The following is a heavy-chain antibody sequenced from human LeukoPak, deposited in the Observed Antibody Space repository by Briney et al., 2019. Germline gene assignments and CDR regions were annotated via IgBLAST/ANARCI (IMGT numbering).Heavy chain of an antibody. Sequence: GGSLRLSCSASASVFSRLTMNWFRQSPGKGLEWVSSISTSSNYIFYSDSVKGRFNISRDNAKNSLYLQMNSLRAEDTAVYYCARAAVEMATDTVYYFDYWGQGTLVTVSS. CDR2: ISTSSNYI. J-gene: IGHJ4*02. D-gene: IGHD5-24*01. V-gene: IGHV3-21*01. CDR3: ARAAVEMATDTVYYFDY. CDR1: ASVFSRLT.